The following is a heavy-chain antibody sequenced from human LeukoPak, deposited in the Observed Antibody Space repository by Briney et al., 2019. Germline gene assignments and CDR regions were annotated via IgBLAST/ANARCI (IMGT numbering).Heavy chain of an antibody. CDR3: ARGGGRHHYYYYYGMDV. D-gene: IGHD6-25*01. CDR1: GGSFSGYY. J-gene: IGHJ6*02. V-gene: IGHV4-34*01. Sequence: SKTLSLTCAVYGGSFSGYYWSWIRQPPGKGLEWIGEINHSGSTNYNPSLKSRVTISVDTSKNQFSLKLSSVTAADTAVYYCARGGGRHHYYYYYGMDVWGQGTTVTVSS. CDR2: INHSGST.